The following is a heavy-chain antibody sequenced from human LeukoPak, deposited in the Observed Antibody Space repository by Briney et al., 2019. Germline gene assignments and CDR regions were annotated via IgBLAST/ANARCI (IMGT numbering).Heavy chain of an antibody. CDR2: ISWNSGSI. CDR3: AKEGRSLQTY. CDR1: GFTFDDYA. V-gene: IGHV3-9*01. J-gene: IGHJ4*02. D-gene: IGHD5-24*01. Sequence: GGSLRLSCAASGFTFDDYAMHWVRQAPGKGLEWVSGISWNSGSIGYADSVKGRFTISRDNAKNSLYLQMNSLRVEDTAVYYCAKEGRSLQTYWGQGTLVTVSS.